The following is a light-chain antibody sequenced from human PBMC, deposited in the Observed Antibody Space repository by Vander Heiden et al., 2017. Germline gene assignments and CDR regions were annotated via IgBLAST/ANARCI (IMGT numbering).Light chain of an antibody. CDR2: GNN. CDR1: SSNIGAGYD. Sequence: QSVLTQPPSLSGAPGPRVTISCTGSSSNIGAGYDVHWYQQPPGTAPKLLIHGNNNRPSGVPDRFSGSKSGTSASLAITGLKAEDEADYYCQSYDSSLSGVVFGGGTKLTVL. V-gene: IGLV1-40*01. J-gene: IGLJ2*01. CDR3: QSYDSSLSGVV.